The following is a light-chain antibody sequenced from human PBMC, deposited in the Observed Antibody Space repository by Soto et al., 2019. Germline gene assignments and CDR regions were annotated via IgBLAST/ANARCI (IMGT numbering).Light chain of an antibody. V-gene: IGKV1-5*01. CDR1: QSFSTW. CDR2: DAS. Sequence: DIQMTQSPSVLSASVGDRVTITCRASQSFSTWLAWYQQKPGRAPDLLIYDASNLQSGVPSRFSGSGAGTEFTLTISSLQPDDFATYYCQQYNSYPLTFGGGTRVEIK. J-gene: IGKJ4*01. CDR3: QQYNSYPLT.